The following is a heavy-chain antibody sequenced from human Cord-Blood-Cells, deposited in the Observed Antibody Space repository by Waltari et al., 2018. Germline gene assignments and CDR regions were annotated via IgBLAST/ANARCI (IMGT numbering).Heavy chain of an antibody. CDR1: GYTFTGYY. J-gene: IGHJ3*02. V-gene: IGHV1-2*02. CDR3: ARDRRVYCSSTSCYAFDI. CDR2: INPNRGGT. D-gene: IGHD2-2*01. Sequence: QVQLVQSGAEVKKPGASVKVSCKSSGYTFTGYYMHWVRQAPGHGLEWMGWINPNRGGTNCAQKYQGRVTMTRDTSVITAYMELSRLRSDDTAVYYCARDRRVYCSSTSCYAFDIWGQVTMVTVSS.